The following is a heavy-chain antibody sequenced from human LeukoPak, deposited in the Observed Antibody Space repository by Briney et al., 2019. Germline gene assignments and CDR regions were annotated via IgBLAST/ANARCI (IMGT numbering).Heavy chain of an antibody. Sequence: PSETLSLTCTVSGGSISGSSYYWVWLRQSPGKGLEWIRNFHSSGSTYYNPSLRSRVTISVDTSKNQFFLNLTSLTAADTAVYYCVRQFDSCGQGTLVTVSS. CDR2: FHSSGST. J-gene: IGHJ4*02. V-gene: IGHV4-39*01. CDR1: GGSISGSSYY. CDR3: VRQFDS.